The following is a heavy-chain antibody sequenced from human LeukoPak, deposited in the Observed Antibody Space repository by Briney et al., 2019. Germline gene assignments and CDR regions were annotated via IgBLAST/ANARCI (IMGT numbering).Heavy chain of an antibody. CDR3: ARVRKSGCDFDH. CDR1: GFIFSAYW. V-gene: IGHV3-7*01. Sequence: GGSLRLSCVASGFIFSAYWMTWVRQTPGKGLEGVAIINEGGNVKYYVESVKGRFTISRDNSKNSLYMQVNTLRVEDTGVYYCARVRKSGCDFDHWGQGTRATVSS. CDR2: INEGGNVK. J-gene: IGHJ4*02. D-gene: IGHD5-12*01.